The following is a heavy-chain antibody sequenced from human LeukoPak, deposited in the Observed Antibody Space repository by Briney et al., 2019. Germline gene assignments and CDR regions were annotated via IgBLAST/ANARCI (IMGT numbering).Heavy chain of an antibody. D-gene: IGHD3-10*01. Sequence: GGSLRLSCAASGFTFSSYSMNWVRQAPGKGLEWVSSISSSSSYIYYADSAKGRFTISRDNAKNSLYLQMNSLRAEDTAVYYCARDYPLNYYGSGSSDYWGQGTLVTVSS. CDR1: GFTFSSYS. J-gene: IGHJ4*02. CDR2: ISSSSSYI. V-gene: IGHV3-21*01. CDR3: ARDYPLNYYGSGSSDY.